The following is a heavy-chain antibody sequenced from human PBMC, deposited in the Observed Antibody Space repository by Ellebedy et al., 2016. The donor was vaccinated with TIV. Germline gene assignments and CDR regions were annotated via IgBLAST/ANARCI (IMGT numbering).Heavy chain of an antibody. V-gene: IGHV3-74*01. CDR3: ATAGNYRFDH. D-gene: IGHD1-7*01. CDR1: GFIFTNYA. Sequence: GESLKISXSASGFIFTNYAMHWVRQAPGKGLVWVSRMNNDGSTTNYADSVRGRFTISRDNAKNTLYLQMNTLRAEDTAVYYCATAGNYRFDHWGQGALVTVSS. J-gene: IGHJ4*02. CDR2: MNNDGSTT.